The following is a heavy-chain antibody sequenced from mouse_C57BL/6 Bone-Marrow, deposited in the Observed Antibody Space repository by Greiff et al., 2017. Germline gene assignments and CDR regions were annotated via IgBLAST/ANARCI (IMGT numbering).Heavy chain of an antibody. CDR3: PIYYDYDGYAMDY. Sequence: VKLMESGAELAKPGASVKLSCKASGYTFTSYWMHWVKQRPGQGLEWIGYINPSSGYTKYNQKFKDKATLTADKSSSTAYMQLSSLTYEDSAVYYCPIYYDYDGYAMDYWGQGTSVTVSS. D-gene: IGHD2-4*01. J-gene: IGHJ4*01. CDR2: INPSSGYT. CDR1: GYTFTSYW. V-gene: IGHV1-7*01.